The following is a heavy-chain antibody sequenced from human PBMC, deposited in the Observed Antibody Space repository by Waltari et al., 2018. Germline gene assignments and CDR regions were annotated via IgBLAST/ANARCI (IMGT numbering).Heavy chain of an antibody. V-gene: IGHV3-74*01. D-gene: IGHD1-7*01. J-gene: IGHJ3*01. CDR1: GSPCSSYW. Sequence: EVQLVESGGGLVQPGGSLRVSCTASGSPCSSYWLPWVRQVPGTGLVWVSRINSDGSGTSYADSAKGRFTISRDNAKNTLFLQMNSLRGEDTAVYYCASGNSHAFDLWGQGTMVTVSS. CDR3: ASGNSHAFDL. CDR2: INSDGSGT.